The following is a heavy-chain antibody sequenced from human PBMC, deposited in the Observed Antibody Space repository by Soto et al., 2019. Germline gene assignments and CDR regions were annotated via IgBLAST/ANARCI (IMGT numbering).Heavy chain of an antibody. V-gene: IGHV3-33*01. Sequence: GGSLRLSCAASGFTFSSYGMHWVRQAPGKGLEWVAVIWYDGSNKYYADSVKGRFTISRDNSKNTLYLQMSSLRAEDTAVYYCARESDSSGYYLPFDPWGQGTLVTVSS. D-gene: IGHD3-22*01. CDR1: GFTFSSYG. CDR2: IWYDGSNK. CDR3: ARESDSSGYYLPFDP. J-gene: IGHJ5*02.